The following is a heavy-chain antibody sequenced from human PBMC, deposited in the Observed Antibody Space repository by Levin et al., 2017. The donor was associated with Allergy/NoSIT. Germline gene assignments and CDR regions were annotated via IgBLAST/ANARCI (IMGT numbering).Heavy chain of an antibody. J-gene: IGHJ5*02. CDR1: GGSFSGYY. CDR3: ARVNVDTAMPSFDP. CDR2: INHSGST. D-gene: IGHD5-18*01. Sequence: SETLSLTCAVYGGSFSGYYWSWIRQPPGKGLEWIGEINHSGSTNYNPSLKSRVTISVDTSKNQFSLKLSSVTAADTAVYYCARVNVDTAMPSFDPWGQGTLVTVSS. V-gene: IGHV4-34*01.